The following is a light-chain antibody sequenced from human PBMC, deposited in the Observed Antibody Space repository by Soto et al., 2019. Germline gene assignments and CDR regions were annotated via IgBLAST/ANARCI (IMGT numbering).Light chain of an antibody. V-gene: IGLV2-18*02. CDR2: EVT. CDR3: SSYTTDTTLV. J-gene: IGLJ2*01. Sequence: QSALTQPPSVSGSPGQSVTISCTGTSSDVGSYNRVSWYQQPPGTAPKLMIYEVTNRPSGVPDRFSGPKSGNTASLTISGLQAEDEADYDFSSYTTDTTLVFGGGTELTV. CDR1: SSDVGSYNR.